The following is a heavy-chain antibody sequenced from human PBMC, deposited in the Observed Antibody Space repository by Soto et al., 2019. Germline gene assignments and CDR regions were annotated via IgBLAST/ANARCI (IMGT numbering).Heavy chain of an antibody. CDR2: IYPGDSDT. Sequence: GESLKISCKGSGYSFTSYWIGWVRQMPGKGLEWMGIIYPGDSDTRYSPSFQGRVTISADKSISTAYLQWSSLKASDTAMYYCARRYCSGGSCYDAFDIWGQGTMVTVSS. CDR3: ARRYCSGGSCYDAFDI. CDR1: GYSFTSYW. V-gene: IGHV5-51*01. D-gene: IGHD2-15*01. J-gene: IGHJ3*02.